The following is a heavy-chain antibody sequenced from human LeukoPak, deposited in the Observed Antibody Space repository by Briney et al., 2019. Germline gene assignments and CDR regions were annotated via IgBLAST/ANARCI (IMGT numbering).Heavy chain of an antibody. V-gene: IGHV6-1*01. J-gene: IGHJ3*02. CDR2: TYYRSKWYN. CDR3: ARVPYYDFQADAFDI. D-gene: IGHD3-3*01. CDR1: GDIVSGNSTA. Sequence: SQSLSLTCTIPGDIVSGNSTAWNWIRQSPSRGLEWLGRTYYRSKWYNDYAVSVKSRITINPDTSKNQFSLQLNSVTPEDTAVYYCARVPYYDFQADAFDIWGQGTMVTVSS.